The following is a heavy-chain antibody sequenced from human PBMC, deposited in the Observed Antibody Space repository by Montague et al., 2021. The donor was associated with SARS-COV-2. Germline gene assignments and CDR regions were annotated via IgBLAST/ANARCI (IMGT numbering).Heavy chain of an antibody. CDR3: ARVATIFVRRLIGDAFDV. CDR1: GFTVSSNW. CDR2: IYSDGST. J-gene: IGHJ3*01. D-gene: IGHD3-10*01. V-gene: IGHV3-53*01. Sequence: SLRLSCAASGFTVSSNWMTWVRQTPGKGLEWVSVIYSDGSTYYADAVEGRFTISRDNSKNTLYLQMNSLRVEDTAVFYCARVATIFVRRLIGDAFDVWGQGTTVTVSS.